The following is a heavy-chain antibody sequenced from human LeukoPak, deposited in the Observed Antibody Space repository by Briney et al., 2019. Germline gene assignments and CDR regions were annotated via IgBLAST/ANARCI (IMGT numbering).Heavy chain of an antibody. J-gene: IGHJ6*03. Sequence: SVKVSCKASGGTFSSYAISWVRQAPGQGLEWMGGIIPIFGTANYAQKFQGRVTITADKSTSTAYMELSSLRSEDTAVYYCARDRERGYYYYYMDVWGKGTTVTVSS. CDR2: IIPIFGTA. V-gene: IGHV1-69*06. CDR3: ARDRERGYYYYYMDV. D-gene: IGHD3-10*01. CDR1: GGTFSSYA.